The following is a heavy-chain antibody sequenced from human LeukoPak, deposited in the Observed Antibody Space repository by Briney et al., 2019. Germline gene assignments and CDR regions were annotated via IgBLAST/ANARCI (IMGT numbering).Heavy chain of an antibody. CDR2: IDCDDDN. Sequence: GSGPTLVKPTQTLTLTCSFSGFSVSAYGVCVSWIRQPPGKALEWLARIDCDDDNYYSTSLKTRLTISKDTSKNQVVLTMTNMDPVDTATYYCVRSPYGDFRHYYFDLWGRGTLVTVSS. CDR1: GFSVSAYGVC. CDR3: VRSPYGDFRHYYFDL. V-gene: IGHV2-70*11. J-gene: IGHJ2*01. D-gene: IGHD4-17*01.